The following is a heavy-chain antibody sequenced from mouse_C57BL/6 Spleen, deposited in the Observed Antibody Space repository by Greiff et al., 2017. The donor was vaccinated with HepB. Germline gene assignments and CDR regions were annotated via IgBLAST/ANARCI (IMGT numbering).Heavy chain of an antibody. CDR1: GYTFTNYW. CDR2: IYPGGGYT. CDR3: AREDGYYVFDY. J-gene: IGHJ2*01. D-gene: IGHD2-3*01. Sequence: VQLQQSGAELVRPGTSVKMSCKASGYTFTNYWIGWAKQRPGHGLEWIGDIYPGGGYTNYNEKLKGQATLTADKSSSTAYMQFSSLTSEDSAIYYCAREDGYYVFDYWGQGTTLTVSS. V-gene: IGHV1-63*01.